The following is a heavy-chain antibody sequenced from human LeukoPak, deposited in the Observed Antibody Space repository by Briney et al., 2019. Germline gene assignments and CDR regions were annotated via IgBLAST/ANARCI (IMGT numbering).Heavy chain of an antibody. CDR3: ARDVPVQTSDAFDI. J-gene: IGHJ3*02. V-gene: IGHV4-59*01. CDR2: ISYSGRI. D-gene: IGHD1-1*01. CDR1: GDSISSYY. Sequence: SETLSLTCTVSGDSISSYYWSWIRQPPGKGLEWVGCISYSGRINYNPSFKSRVSMSLDASKNQVSLKLSYVTAADTAVYYCARDVPVQTSDAFDIWGQGTMVTVSS.